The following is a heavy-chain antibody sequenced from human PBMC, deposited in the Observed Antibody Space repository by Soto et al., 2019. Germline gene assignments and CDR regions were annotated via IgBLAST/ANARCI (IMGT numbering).Heavy chain of an antibody. CDR3: ARGGSTDFYGLLDL. CDR2: VNGDGSST. CDR1: GFSLSKYW. V-gene: IGHV3-74*01. D-gene: IGHD3-16*01. J-gene: IGHJ5*02. Sequence: EVQLVESGGASVQPGGSLRLSCAASGFSLSKYWMHWVRQAPGKGLEWVSRVNGDGSSTTYADSVSGRFIISRDNAKNTVFLQMSSLRADETARYYCARGGSTDFYGLLDLWGQGTQVISSS.